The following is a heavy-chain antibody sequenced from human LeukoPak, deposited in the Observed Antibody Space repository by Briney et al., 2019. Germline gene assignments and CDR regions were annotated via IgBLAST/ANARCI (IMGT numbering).Heavy chain of an antibody. D-gene: IGHD6-19*01. CDR2: IYSGGST. Sequence: PGGSLRLSCAASGFTVSSNYMSWVRQAPGKGLEWVSVIYSGGSTYYADSVKGRFTISRDNSKNTLYLQMNSLRAEDTAVYYCARDVSIAVAGTFDYWGQGPLVTVSS. CDR1: GFTVSSNY. J-gene: IGHJ4*02. CDR3: ARDVSIAVAGTFDY. V-gene: IGHV3-53*01.